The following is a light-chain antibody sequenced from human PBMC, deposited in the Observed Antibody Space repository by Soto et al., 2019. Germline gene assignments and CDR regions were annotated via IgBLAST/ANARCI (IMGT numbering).Light chain of an antibody. CDR3: ASFTSSDTWV. CDR1: SSDVGGYNY. Sequence: QSVLTQPASVSGSPGQSITISCTGTSSDVGGYNYVSWFQQYPGKAPKLMIYEVSNWPSGVSNRFSGSKSGNTASLTISGLQAEDEADYYCASFTSSDTWVFGGGAKVTVL. J-gene: IGLJ3*02. V-gene: IGLV2-14*01. CDR2: EVS.